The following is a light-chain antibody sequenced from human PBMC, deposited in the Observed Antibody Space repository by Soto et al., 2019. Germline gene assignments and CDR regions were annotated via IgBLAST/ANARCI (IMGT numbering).Light chain of an antibody. V-gene: IGLV2-14*01. CDR3: SSYTSSNTGV. CDR1: SSDVGHYNY. J-gene: IGLJ3*02. Sequence: QSALTQAASVSGSPGQSITISCTGTSSDVGHYNYVSWYQHHPGKAPKLIIYEVTNRPSAVSDRFSGSRSGNTAFLTISGLQAEDEAHYYCSSYTSSNTGVFGGGTKLTVL. CDR2: EVT.